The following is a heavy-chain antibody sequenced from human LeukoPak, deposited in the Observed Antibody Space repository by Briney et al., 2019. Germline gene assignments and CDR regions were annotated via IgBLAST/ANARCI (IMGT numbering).Heavy chain of an antibody. CDR1: GFAFSNFW. D-gene: IGHD2/OR15-2a*01. Sequence: GGSLRLSCAASGFAFSNFWMHWVRQAPGQGLVWVALIYGDGSFTRYADSVKGRFTISRDNSKNTLYLQMNSLRAEDTAVYYCAKDSKMDYWGQGTLVTVSS. V-gene: IGHV3-74*01. CDR2: IYGDGSFT. J-gene: IGHJ4*02. CDR3: AKDSKMDY.